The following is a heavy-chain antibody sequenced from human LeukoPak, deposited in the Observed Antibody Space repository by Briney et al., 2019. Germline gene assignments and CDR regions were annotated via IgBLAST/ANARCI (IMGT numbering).Heavy chain of an antibody. CDR1: GGTFSSYA. CDR2: INPNFGRA. D-gene: IGHD6-19*01. Sequence: SVKVSCKASGGTFSSYAISWVRQAPGQGLEWMGGINPNFGRANYAQKFQGRVTITADTSTSTAYMELSRLRSEDTAVYYCASSNGYSSGWYLSLTHFCGQGTRAIVSS. J-gene: IGHJ4*02. V-gene: IGHV1-69*06. CDR3: ASSNGYSSGWYLSLTHF.